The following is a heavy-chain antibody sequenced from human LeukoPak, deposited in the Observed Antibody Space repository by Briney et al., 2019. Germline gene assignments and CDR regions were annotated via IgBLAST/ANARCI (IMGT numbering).Heavy chain of an antibody. V-gene: IGHV3-48*02. Sequence: PGGSLRLSCAVSGFTFSSYSMNRVRQAPGKGLEWVSYISSSSSTIYYADSVKGRFTISRDNAKNPLYLQMNSLRDEDTAVYYCARTSGYYITDYWGQGTLVTVSS. CDR3: ARTSGYYITDY. CDR1: GFTFSSYS. D-gene: IGHD3-22*01. CDR2: ISSSSSTI. J-gene: IGHJ4*02.